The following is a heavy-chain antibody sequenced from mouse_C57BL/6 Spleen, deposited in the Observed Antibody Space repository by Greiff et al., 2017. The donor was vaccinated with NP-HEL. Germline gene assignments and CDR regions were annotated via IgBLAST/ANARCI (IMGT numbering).Heavy chain of an antibody. D-gene: IGHD1-1*01. Sequence: EVQGVESVAELVRPGASVKLSCTASGFNIKNTYMHWVKQRPEQGLEWIGRIDPANGNTKYAPKFQGKATITADTSSNTAYLQLSSLTSEDTAIYYCARPYYYGSSPMFAYWGQGTLVTVSA. V-gene: IGHV14-3*01. CDR3: ARPYYYGSSPMFAY. CDR2: IDPANGNT. CDR1: GFNIKNTY. J-gene: IGHJ3*01.